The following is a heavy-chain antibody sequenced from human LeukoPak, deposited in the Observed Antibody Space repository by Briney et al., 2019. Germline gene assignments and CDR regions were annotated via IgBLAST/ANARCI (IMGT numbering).Heavy chain of an antibody. D-gene: IGHD5-24*01. CDR1: GFTFSSYA. V-gene: IGHV3-23*01. J-gene: IGHJ2*01. Sequence: GGSLRLSCAGSGFTFSSYAMSWVRQAPGKGLEWVSVISSTGGSTFYADSVKGRFTISRDNSKNTLYLQMNNLRAEDTAVYYCARDLAGYNPYWYFDLWGRGTLVTVSS. CDR3: ARDLAGYNPYWYFDL. CDR2: ISSTGGST.